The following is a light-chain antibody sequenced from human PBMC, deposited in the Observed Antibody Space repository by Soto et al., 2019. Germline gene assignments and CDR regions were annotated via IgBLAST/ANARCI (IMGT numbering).Light chain of an antibody. J-gene: IGKJ2*01. V-gene: IGKV3-11*01. CDR1: QRVSSY. CDR3: QQRSNWPPYT. CDR2: DAS. Sequence: EIVFTQSPATLSLSPGERATLSCRASQRVSSYLAWYQQKPGQAPRLLIYDASNRATGIPARFSGSGSGTDCTLTISSLEPEDFAVYYCQQRSNWPPYTFGQGTKLAIK.